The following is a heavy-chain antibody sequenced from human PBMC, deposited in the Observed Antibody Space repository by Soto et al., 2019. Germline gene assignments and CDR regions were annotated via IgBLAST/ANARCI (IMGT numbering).Heavy chain of an antibody. CDR2: INPSGGST. V-gene: IGHV1-46*01. D-gene: IGHD2-2*01. CDR3: ARVAFCSSTSCYGWNYYGMDV. Sequence: GASVKVSWKGSGYTFSGYYMHWVRQAPGQGLEWMGWINPSGGSTSYAQKFQGRVTMTRDTSTSTVYMELSSLRSEDTAVYYCARVAFCSSTSCYGWNYYGMDVWGQGTTVTVSS. J-gene: IGHJ6*02. CDR1: GYTFSGYY.